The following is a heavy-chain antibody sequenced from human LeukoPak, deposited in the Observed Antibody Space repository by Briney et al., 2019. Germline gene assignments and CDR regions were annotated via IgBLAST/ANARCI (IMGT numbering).Heavy chain of an antibody. Sequence: GGSLRLSCAASGFTFSSYGMHWVRQAPGKGLEWVAFIRYDGSNKYYADSVKGRFTISRDNSKNTLYLQMNSLRAEDTAVYYCAKDRPWQQLANWSDPWGQGTLVTVSS. V-gene: IGHV3-30*02. CDR1: GFTFSSYG. CDR3: AKDRPWQQLANWSDP. CDR2: IRYDGSNK. D-gene: IGHD6-13*01. J-gene: IGHJ5*02.